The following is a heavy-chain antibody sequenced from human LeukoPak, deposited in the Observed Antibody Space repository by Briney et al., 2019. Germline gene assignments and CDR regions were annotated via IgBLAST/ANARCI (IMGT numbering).Heavy chain of an antibody. J-gene: IGHJ6*03. Sequence: ASVKVSCKASGYTFTSYGISWVRQAPGQGLEWMGWISAYNGNTNYAQKLQGRVTMTTDTSTSTAYMELRSLRSDDTAVYYCARGHGGLGYDFWSGYTYDMDVWGKGTTVTVSS. D-gene: IGHD3-3*01. CDR3: ARGHGGLGYDFWSGYTYDMDV. V-gene: IGHV1-18*01. CDR1: GYTFTSYG. CDR2: ISAYNGNT.